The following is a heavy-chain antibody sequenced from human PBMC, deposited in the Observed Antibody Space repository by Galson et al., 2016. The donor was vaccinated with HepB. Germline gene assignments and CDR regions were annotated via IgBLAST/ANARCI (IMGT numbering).Heavy chain of an antibody. CDR3: ARGDGLDV. CDR1: GFKFSDSY. V-gene: IGHV3-11*01. CDR2: ISSGDNTI. Sequence: SLRLSCAASGFKFSDSYMNWFRQAPGKGLEWVSYISSGDNTINYADFMRGRSTISRDNANNSVYLQLNSLRAEDTAVYYCARGDGLDVWGQGTTVTVSS. J-gene: IGHJ6*02.